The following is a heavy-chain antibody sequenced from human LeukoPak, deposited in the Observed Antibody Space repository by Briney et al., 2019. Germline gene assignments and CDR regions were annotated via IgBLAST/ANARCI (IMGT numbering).Heavy chain of an antibody. D-gene: IGHD2-21*02. Sequence: GGSLTLSCAASGFTVSSYYMSWVRQAPGKGLEWVSVIYSGGSTYYADSVKGRFTISRDNSKSTLYLQMNSLRAEDTAVYYCARDRGCGDCYPPANDAFDIWGQGTMVAVSS. CDR3: ARDRGCGDCYPPANDAFDI. V-gene: IGHV3-66*01. J-gene: IGHJ3*02. CDR2: IYSGGST. CDR1: GFTVSSYY.